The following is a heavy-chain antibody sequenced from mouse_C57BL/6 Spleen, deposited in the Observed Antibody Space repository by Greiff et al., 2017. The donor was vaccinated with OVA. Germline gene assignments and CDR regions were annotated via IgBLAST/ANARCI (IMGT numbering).Heavy chain of an antibody. D-gene: IGHD2-4*01. CDR2: INPSNGGT. V-gene: IGHV1-53*01. CDR3: ARYDYDDGSLYAMDY. CDR1: GYTLTSYW. Sequence: VQLQQPGTELVKPGASVKLSCKASGYTLTSYWMHWVKQRPGQGLEWIGNINPSNGGTNYNEKFKSKATLTVDKSSSTAYMQLSSLTSEDSAVYYCARYDYDDGSLYAMDYWGQGTSVTVSS. J-gene: IGHJ4*01.